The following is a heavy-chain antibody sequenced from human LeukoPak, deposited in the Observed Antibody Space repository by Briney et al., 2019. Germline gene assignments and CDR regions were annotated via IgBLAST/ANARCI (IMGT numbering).Heavy chain of an antibody. D-gene: IGHD3-3*01. CDR2: ISYSGTT. Sequence: PSETLSLTCTVSGGSISSNYWSWIRQPPGKGLEWIGYISYSGTTSYNPSLESRVTMSVGTSKNQFSLKLTSVTAADTAVYYCAREGGFYRPLDYSGQGTLVTVSS. CDR3: AREGGFYRPLDY. CDR1: GGSISSNY. J-gene: IGHJ4*02. V-gene: IGHV4-59*01.